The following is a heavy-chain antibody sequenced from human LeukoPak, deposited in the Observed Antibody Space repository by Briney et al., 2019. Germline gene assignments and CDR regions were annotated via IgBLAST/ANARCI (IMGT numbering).Heavy chain of an antibody. CDR2: IYKSA. V-gene: IGHV4-39*07. J-gene: IGHJ4*02. CDR1: GGSISSGSYY. Sequence: SETLSLTCTVSGGSISSGSYYWGWVRQPPGKGLEWIGSIYKSAYYNRSLQSRASISIDTSKNQFSLNLNSVTAGDTAVYYCARKPGYSGSYWYFDYWGQGIPVTVSS. CDR3: ARKPGYSGSYWYFDY. D-gene: IGHD5-12*01.